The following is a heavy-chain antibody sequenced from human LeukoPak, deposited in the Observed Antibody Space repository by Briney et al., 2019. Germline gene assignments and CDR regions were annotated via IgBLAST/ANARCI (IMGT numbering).Heavy chain of an antibody. CDR2: VNSNSDAT. CDR1: EYAFTDYY. V-gene: IGHV1-2*02. CDR3: ARANRAVAGDYYYWYMDV. D-gene: IGHD2-15*01. J-gene: IGHJ6*03. Sequence: ASVTVSCKASEYAFTDYYMHWVRQAPGQGLEWMGWVNSNSDATDYAQKFQGRVTMTRDTSISTAYMDLSRLRSDDTAVYHCARANRAVAGDYYYWYMDVWGKGTTVTVSS.